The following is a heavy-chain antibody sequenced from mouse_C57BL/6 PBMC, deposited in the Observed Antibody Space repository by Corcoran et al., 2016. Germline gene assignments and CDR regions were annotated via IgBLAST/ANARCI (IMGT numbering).Heavy chain of an antibody. CDR3: ARFAYDGYYLAWFAY. D-gene: IGHD2-3*01. J-gene: IGHJ3*01. Sequence: EVQLQQSGPELVKPGASVKIPCKASGYTFTDYNMDWVKQSHGKSLEWIGDINPNNGGTIYNQKFKGKATLTVDKSSSTAYMELRSLTSEDTAVYYCARFAYDGYYLAWFAYWGQGTLVTVSA. V-gene: IGHV1-18*01. CDR1: GYTFTDYN. CDR2: INPNNGGT.